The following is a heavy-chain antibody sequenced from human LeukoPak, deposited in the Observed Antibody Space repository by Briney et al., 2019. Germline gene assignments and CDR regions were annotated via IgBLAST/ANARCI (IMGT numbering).Heavy chain of an antibody. CDR2: INPNSGGT. V-gene: IGHV1-2*02. CDR1: GYTFTGYY. D-gene: IGHD6-6*01. CDR3: ARGRSGSSYFDY. Sequence: GASMKVSCKASGYTFTGYYMHWVRQAPGQGLEWMGWINPNSGGTNYAQKFQGRVTMTRDTSISTAHMELSRLRSDDTAVYYCARGRSGSSYFDYWGQGTLVTVSS. J-gene: IGHJ4*02.